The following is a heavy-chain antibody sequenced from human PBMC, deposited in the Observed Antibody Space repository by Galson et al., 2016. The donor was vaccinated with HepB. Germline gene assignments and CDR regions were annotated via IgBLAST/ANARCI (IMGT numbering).Heavy chain of an antibody. Sequence: TLSLTCTVSGGSIKSGASYWSWIRQHPGKGLEWIGYIHYSGSTFYNPSLQSRLTISPDTSKSQFSLNLTSVTAADTAVYYCARSDSGTYEDCWGQGTLVTVSS. CDR2: IHYSGST. D-gene: IGHD1-26*01. V-gene: IGHV4-31*03. CDR1: GGSIKSGASY. CDR3: ARSDSGTYEDC. J-gene: IGHJ4*02.